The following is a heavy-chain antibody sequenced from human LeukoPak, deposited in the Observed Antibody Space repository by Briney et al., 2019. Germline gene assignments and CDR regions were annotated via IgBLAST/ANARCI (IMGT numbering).Heavy chain of an antibody. D-gene: IGHD6-6*01. CDR3: ARGIAARQASEFDY. Sequence: GGSLRLSRAASGFTFSSYWMHWVRQAPGKGLVWVSRINSDGSSTSYADSVKGRFTISRDNAKNTLYLQMNSLRAEDTAVYYCARGIAARQASEFDYWGQGTLVTVSS. CDR1: GFTFSSYW. V-gene: IGHV3-74*01. J-gene: IGHJ4*02. CDR2: INSDGSST.